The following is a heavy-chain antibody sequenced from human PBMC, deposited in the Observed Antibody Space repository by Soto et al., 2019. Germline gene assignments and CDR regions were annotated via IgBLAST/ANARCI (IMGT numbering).Heavy chain of an antibody. V-gene: IGHV3-23*01. D-gene: IGHD2-15*01. Sequence: PGGSQRLSSAASELTFRSYARSWVRQAPGKGLEWVSAISGSGGSTYYADSVKGRFTISRDNSKNTLYLQMNSLRAEDTAVYYCAKGGLVAAFSYFDYWGQGTLVTVSS. CDR3: AKGGLVAAFSYFDY. J-gene: IGHJ4*02. CDR2: ISGSGGST. CDR1: ELTFRSYA.